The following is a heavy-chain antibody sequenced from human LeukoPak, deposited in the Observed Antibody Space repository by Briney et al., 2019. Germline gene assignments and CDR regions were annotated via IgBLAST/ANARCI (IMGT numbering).Heavy chain of an antibody. CDR2: IYPGDSDT. CDR1: GYSLTSYW. Sequence: GESLKISCKGSGYSLTSYWIGWVRQMPGKGLEWMGIIYPGDSDTRYSPSFQGQVTISADKSISTAYLQWSSLKASDTAVYYCASPVPDDAFDIWGQGTMVTVSS. D-gene: IGHD1-14*01. J-gene: IGHJ3*02. V-gene: IGHV5-51*01. CDR3: ASPVPDDAFDI.